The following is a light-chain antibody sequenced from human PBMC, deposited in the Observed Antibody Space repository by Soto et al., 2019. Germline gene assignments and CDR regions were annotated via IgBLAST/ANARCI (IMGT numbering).Light chain of an antibody. Sequence: DIQMTQSPSGLPASVGDRVTITCRASQSISSYLNWYQQQPGKAPXXLIYAASSLQSGVPSRFSGIASGTDSTLTISSLQPDDFATYYCQQYNTYSTFGQGTRLEIK. CDR1: QSISSY. CDR3: QQYNTYST. V-gene: IGKV1-39*01. CDR2: AAS. J-gene: IGKJ5*01.